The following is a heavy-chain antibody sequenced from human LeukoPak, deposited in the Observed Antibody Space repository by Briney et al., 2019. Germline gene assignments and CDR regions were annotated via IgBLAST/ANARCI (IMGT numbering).Heavy chain of an antibody. Sequence: GGSLRLSCAASGFSFDDYSMHWVRQAPGKGLEWVSLISWDGGNTYYADSVKVRFTMSRDNRENSLYLQMNSLRKEDTALYYCAISMVRGPFQYWGQGTVVTVSS. V-gene: IGHV3-43*01. CDR2: ISWDGGNT. D-gene: IGHD3-10*01. CDR1: GFSFDDYS. CDR3: AISMVRGPFQY. J-gene: IGHJ4*02.